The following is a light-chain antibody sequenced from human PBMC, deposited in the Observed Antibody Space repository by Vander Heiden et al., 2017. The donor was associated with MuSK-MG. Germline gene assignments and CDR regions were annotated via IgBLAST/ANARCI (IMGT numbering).Light chain of an antibody. V-gene: IGLV3-1*01. J-gene: IGLJ2*01. CDR3: QAWDSSTVV. CDR2: QDS. Sequence: SYELTQPPSVSVSPGRTASITCSGDKLGDKYACWYQQKPGQSPGRVIYQDSKRPSGIPERFSGSNSGNTATLTISGTQAMDEADYYCQAWDSSTVVFGGGTKLNV. CDR1: KLGDKY.